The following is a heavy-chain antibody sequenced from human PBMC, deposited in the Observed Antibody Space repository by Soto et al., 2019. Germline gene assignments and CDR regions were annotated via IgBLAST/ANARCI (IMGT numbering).Heavy chain of an antibody. D-gene: IGHD3-16*01. V-gene: IGHV3-21*01. Sequence: GGSLRLSCATSGFTFNNYNMSWVRQTPGKGLEWVSSIGSRGSSYRYYADSVKGRFTISRDIAKNTLYLEMHSLRADDTALYYCARDLEGADVFDLWGQGTMVTVSS. CDR2: IGSRGSSYR. J-gene: IGHJ3*01. CDR1: GFTFNNYN. CDR3: ARDLEGADVFDL.